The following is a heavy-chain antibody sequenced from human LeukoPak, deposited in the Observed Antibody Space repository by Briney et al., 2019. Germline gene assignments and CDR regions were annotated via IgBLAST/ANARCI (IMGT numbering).Heavy chain of an antibody. J-gene: IGHJ5*02. CDR2: IYYRGNT. D-gene: IGHD3-10*01. V-gene: IGHV4-39*01. CDR3: ARRGGYYGSGKTYWFDP. CDR1: GGSISTSNYY. Sequence: KPSETLSLTCTVSGGSISTSNYYWAWIRQPPGKGLQWIGSIYYRGNTYYNPSLKSRVTISVDTSKNQFSLKLSSVTAADTAVYYCARRGGYYGSGKTYWFDPWGQGTLVTVSS.